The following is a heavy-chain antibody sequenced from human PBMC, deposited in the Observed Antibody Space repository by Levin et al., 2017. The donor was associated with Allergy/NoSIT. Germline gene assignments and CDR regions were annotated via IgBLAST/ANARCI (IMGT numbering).Heavy chain of an antibody. J-gene: IGHJ6*02. CDR3: AKDRCSSARCVWGMDV. V-gene: IGHV3-23*01. Sequence: GGSLRLSCAASGFTCSIYAMTWVRQAPGKGLEWVSAISGGGVDITYYADSVKGRFAISRDNSKNTLYLQINSLRAEDTAVYYCAKDRCSSARCVWGMDVWGQGTTVTVSS. CDR2: ISGGGVDIT. D-gene: IGHD2-2*01. CDR1: GFTCSIYA.